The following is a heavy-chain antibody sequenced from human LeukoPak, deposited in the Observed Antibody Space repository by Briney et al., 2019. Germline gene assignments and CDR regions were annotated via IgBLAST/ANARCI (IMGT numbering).Heavy chain of an antibody. Sequence: ASVKVSSKASGYTFTSYYMHWVRQAPGGGLERMGIINPSGGSTSYTQKFQGRVPMTRDMSTSTDYMELSSLRSEDTAVYYCARDNSVEDTAWWFDPWGQGTLVTVSS. CDR2: INPSGGST. V-gene: IGHV1-46*01. D-gene: IGHD4-23*01. CDR3: ARDNSVEDTAWWFDP. CDR1: GYTFTSYY. J-gene: IGHJ5*02.